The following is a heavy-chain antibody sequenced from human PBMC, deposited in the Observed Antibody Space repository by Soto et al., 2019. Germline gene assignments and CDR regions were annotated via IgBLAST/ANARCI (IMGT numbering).Heavy chain of an antibody. V-gene: IGHV4-31*03. CDR3: ATTWGKGQWLPRPIDWFDP. D-gene: IGHD6-19*01. CDR1: GGSISSGGYY. CDR2: IYYSGST. Sequence: SETLSLTCTVSGGSISSGGYYWSWIRQHPGKGLEWIGYIYYSGSTYYNPSLKSRVTISVDTSKNQFSLKLSSVTAADTAVYYCATTWGKGQWLPRPIDWFDPWGQGTLVTVSS. J-gene: IGHJ5*02.